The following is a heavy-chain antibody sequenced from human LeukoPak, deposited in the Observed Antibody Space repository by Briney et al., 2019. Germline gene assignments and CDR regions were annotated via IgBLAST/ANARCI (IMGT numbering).Heavy chain of an antibody. CDR1: GGSISSGDYY. CDR2: IYYSGST. Sequence: SETLSLTCTVSGGSISSGDYYWSWIRQSPRKGLEWIGCIYYSGSTYYNPSLKSRVTISVDTSKNQFSLKLSSVTAADTAVYYCAREAASPGGWFDPWGQGTLVTVSS. CDR3: AREAASPGGWFDP. V-gene: IGHV4-30-4*02. J-gene: IGHJ5*02. D-gene: IGHD2-2*01.